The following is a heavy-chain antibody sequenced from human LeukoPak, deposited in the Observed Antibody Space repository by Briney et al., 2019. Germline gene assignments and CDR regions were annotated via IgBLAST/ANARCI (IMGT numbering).Heavy chain of an antibody. CDR3: ASIRGGGFGELSDWFDP. Sequence: SSETRSLTCTVSGGSISSGGYYWSWIRQPPGKGLEWIGYIYHSGSTYYNPSLKSRVTISVDTSKNQFSLKLSSVTAADTAVYYCASIRGGGFGELSDWFDPWGQGTLVTVSS. CDR2: IYHSGST. J-gene: IGHJ5*02. V-gene: IGHV4-30-2*01. D-gene: IGHD3-10*01. CDR1: GGSISSGGYY.